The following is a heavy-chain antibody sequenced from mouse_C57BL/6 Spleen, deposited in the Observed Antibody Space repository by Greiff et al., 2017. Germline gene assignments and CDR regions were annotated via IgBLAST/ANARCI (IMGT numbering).Heavy chain of an antibody. D-gene: IGHD1-1*01. J-gene: IGHJ1*03. CDR2: ISGGGGNT. Sequence: EVMLVESGGGLVKPGGSLNLSCAASGFTFSSYTMSWVRQTPEKRLEWVATISGGGGNTYYPDSVKGRFTISRDNAKNTLYLQMSSLRSEDTALYYCARGYYGSSYYWYFDVWGTGTTVTVSS. CDR3: ARGYYGSSYYWYFDV. V-gene: IGHV5-9*01. CDR1: GFTFSSYT.